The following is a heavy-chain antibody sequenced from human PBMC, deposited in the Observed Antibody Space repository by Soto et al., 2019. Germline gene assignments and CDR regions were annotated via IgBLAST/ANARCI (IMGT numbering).Heavy chain of an antibody. V-gene: IGHV4-31*03. CDR2: IYYSGST. D-gene: IGHD6-13*01. CDR1: GGSISSGGYY. CDR3: ARNGKLAAAGVYYGMDV. Sequence: QVHMQESGPGLVKPSQTLSLTCTVSGGSISSGGYYWSWLRQHPGKGLEWIGYIYYSGSTYYNPSLKSRVTISVDTYKNQFSLKLSSVTAAVTAVYYCARNGKLAAAGVYYGMDVWGQGTTVTVSS. J-gene: IGHJ6*02.